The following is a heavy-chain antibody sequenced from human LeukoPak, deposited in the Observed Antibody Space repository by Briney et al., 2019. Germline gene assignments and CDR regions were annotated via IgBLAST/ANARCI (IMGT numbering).Heavy chain of an antibody. D-gene: IGHD5-18*01. V-gene: IGHV3-15*01. CDR2: IKTKTDGGTT. J-gene: IGHJ4*02. Sequence: GGSLRLSCAASGFTFSNAWMTWVRQAPGKGLECVGRIKTKTDGGTTDYAAPVKGRFTISRDDSKNTLYLQMNSLRVEDTAVYYCARADVDTAMAIYYFDYWGQGTLVTVSS. CDR1: GFTFSNAW. CDR3: ARADVDTAMAIYYFDY.